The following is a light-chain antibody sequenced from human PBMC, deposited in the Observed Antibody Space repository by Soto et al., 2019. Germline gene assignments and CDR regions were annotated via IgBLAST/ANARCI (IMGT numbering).Light chain of an antibody. Sequence: EIVLTQSPATLSLSPGERATLSCRASQSVRSYLAWYQQKPGQVPSLVIYDASNRATGIPARFSGSGSGTDFTLTISSLEPEDFAVYFCQQRHLWPITFGQGTRLEN. CDR1: QSVRSY. CDR3: QQRHLWPIT. V-gene: IGKV3-11*01. J-gene: IGKJ5*01. CDR2: DAS.